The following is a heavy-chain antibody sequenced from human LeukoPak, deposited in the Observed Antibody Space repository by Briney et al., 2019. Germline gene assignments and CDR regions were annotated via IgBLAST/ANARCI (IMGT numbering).Heavy chain of an antibody. CDR1: GGSISSYY. CDR2: IYTSGST. J-gene: IGHJ6*03. D-gene: IGHD3-3*01. V-gene: IGHV4-4*07. CDR3: ARGNYDFWSGPPYYYYMDV. Sequence: PSETLSLTCTVSGGSISSYYWSWIRQPAGKGLEWIGRIYTSGSTNYNPSLKSRVTMSVDTSKNLFSLKLSSVTAADTAVYYCARGNYDFWSGPPYYYYMDVWGKGTTVTVSS.